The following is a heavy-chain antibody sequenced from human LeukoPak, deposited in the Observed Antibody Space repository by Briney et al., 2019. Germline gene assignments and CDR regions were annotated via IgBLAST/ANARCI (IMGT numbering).Heavy chain of an antibody. J-gene: IGHJ4*02. Sequence: SETLSLTCTVSGGSMRSHYWSWIRQPPEKGLEWIGYIYYSGNTNYNPSLKSRITISLDASKNQFSLKLSSVTAADTAVYFCARVYTGGWYDGDYWGQGTLVTVSS. CDR2: IYYSGNT. CDR3: ARVYTGGWYDGDY. CDR1: GGSMRSHY. V-gene: IGHV4-59*11. D-gene: IGHD6-19*01.